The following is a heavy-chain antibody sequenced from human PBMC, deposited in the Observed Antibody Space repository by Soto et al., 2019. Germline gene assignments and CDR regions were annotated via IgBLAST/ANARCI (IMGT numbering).Heavy chain of an antibody. J-gene: IGHJ4*02. CDR1: GGSFSGYY. D-gene: IGHD2-8*02. V-gene: IGHV4-34*01. CDR2: INHSGST. CDR3: ATDKITGLFDY. Sequence: QVQLQQWGAGLLKPSETLSLTCAVYGGSFSGYYWTWIRQPPGTGLEWIGEINHSGSTTYTPSLNSRVTISVATSKNQFSRPLTSVTAADTAVYYCATDKITGLFDYWGQGTLVTVSS.